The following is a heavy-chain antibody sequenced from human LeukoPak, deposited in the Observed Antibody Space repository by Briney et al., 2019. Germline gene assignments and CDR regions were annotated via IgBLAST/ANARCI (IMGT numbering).Heavy chain of an antibody. CDR3: ARVGLSKTIRFLEWPRFGADY. CDR1: GGSISSYY. D-gene: IGHD3-3*01. Sequence: PSETLSLTCTVSGGSISSYYWTWIRQPPGKGLEWIGYIYYSGSTYYSGSTNYNPSLKSRVTISVDTSKNQFSLKLSSVTAADTAVYYCARVGLSKTIRFLEWPRFGADYWGQGTLVTVSS. J-gene: IGHJ4*02. V-gene: IGHV4-59*08. CDR2: IYYSGSTYYSGST.